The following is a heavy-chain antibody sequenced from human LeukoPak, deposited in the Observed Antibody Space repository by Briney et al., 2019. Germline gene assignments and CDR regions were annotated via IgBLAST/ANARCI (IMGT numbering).Heavy chain of an antibody. CDR2: ISGSGGST. CDR1: GFTFSSYS. Sequence: GGSLRLSCAASGFTFSSYSMNWVRQAPGKGLEWVSAISGSGGSTYYADSVKGRFTISRDNSKNTLYLQMNSLRAEDTAVYYCAKAAAGGANYDSSGYYTQFDYWGQGTLVTVSS. CDR3: AKAAAGGANYDSSGYYTQFDY. J-gene: IGHJ4*02. V-gene: IGHV3-23*01. D-gene: IGHD3-22*01.